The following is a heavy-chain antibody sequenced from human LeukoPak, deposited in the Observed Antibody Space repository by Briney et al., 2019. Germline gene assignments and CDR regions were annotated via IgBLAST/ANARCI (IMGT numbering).Heavy chain of an antibody. D-gene: IGHD3-10*01. CDR2: ISGSGGST. CDR3: AKGEYFYGSGTYDY. Sequence: GGSLRLSCAASTHHFSNAWMSWARQAPGKGLEWVSAISGSGGSTYYADSVKGRFTISRDNSKNTLYLQVNSLRAEDTAVYLCAKGEYFYGSGTYDYWGQGTPVTVSS. V-gene: IGHV3-23*01. CDR1: THHFSNA. J-gene: IGHJ4*02.